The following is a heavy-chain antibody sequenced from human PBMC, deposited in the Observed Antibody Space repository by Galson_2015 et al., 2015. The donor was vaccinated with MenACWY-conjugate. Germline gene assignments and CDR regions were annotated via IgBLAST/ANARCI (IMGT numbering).Heavy chain of an antibody. J-gene: IGHJ4*02. Sequence: SLRLSCAASGFSFNIYWMTWVRRAPGKGLEWVANIKPDGSEKYSVDSVKGRFTISRDNTKNSLYLQMNSLRAEDTAVYYCVRARGFDYWGQGTLVTVSS. CDR3: VRARGFDY. CDR2: IKPDGSEK. CDR1: GFSFNIYW. V-gene: IGHV3-7*03.